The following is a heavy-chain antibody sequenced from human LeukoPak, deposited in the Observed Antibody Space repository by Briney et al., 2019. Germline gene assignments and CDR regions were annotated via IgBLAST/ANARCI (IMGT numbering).Heavy chain of an antibody. J-gene: IGHJ4*02. V-gene: IGHV3-15*01. CDR2: IKSKTDGGAT. Sequence: KPGGSLRLSCAASGFTFSNAWMSWVRQAPGKGMEWVGRIKSKTDGGATDYAAPVKGRFTISRDDSKNTLYLQMNSLKTEDTAVYYCTTDRGYSGYERGLVDYWGQGTLVTVSS. CDR1: GFTFSNAW. D-gene: IGHD5-12*01. CDR3: TTDRGYSGYERGLVDY.